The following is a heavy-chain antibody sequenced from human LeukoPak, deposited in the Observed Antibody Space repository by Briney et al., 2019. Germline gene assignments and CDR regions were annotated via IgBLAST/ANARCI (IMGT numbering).Heavy chain of an antibody. V-gene: IGHV1-2*02. J-gene: IGHJ6*02. CDR3: ARAIQGCGGDCYSVYYYYYGMDV. CDR1: GYTFTGYY. CDR2: INPNSGGT. D-gene: IGHD2-21*02. Sequence: PEASVKVSCKASGYTFTGYYMHWVRQAPGQGLEWMGWINPNSGGTNYAQKFQGRVTMTRDTSISTAYMELSRLRSDDAAVYYCARAIQGCGGDCYSVYYYYYGMDVWGQGTTVTVSS.